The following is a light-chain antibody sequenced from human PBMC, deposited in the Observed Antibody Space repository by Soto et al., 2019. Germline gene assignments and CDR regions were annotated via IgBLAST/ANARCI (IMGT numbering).Light chain of an antibody. V-gene: IGLV2-14*01. Sequence: QSALTQPASVSGSPGQSITISCTGTSGDVGGYNYVSWFQHHPGKAPKLIIYEVSYRPSGVSNRFSGSKSDDTASLTISGLQAEDEADYYCSSFTNTITRYAFXTGTKVTVL. J-gene: IGLJ1*01. CDR2: EVS. CDR1: SGDVGGYNY. CDR3: SSFTNTITRYA.